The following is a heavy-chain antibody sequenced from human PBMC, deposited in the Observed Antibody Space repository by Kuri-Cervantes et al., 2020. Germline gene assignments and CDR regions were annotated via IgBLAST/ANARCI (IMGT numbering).Heavy chain of an antibody. CDR1: GFTASSNY. CDR3: GNQDLGGESYFDF. V-gene: IGHV3-71*01. Sequence: LSLTCAASGFTASSNYMSWFRQAPGKGPEWVGFIRSKAYGETKEYAAAVRGRFIISRDDSQNILFLYMNSLRTDDTAIYYCGNQDLGGESYFDFWGQGLMVTVSS. CDR2: IRSKAYGETK. D-gene: IGHD4-17*01. J-gene: IGHJ4*02.